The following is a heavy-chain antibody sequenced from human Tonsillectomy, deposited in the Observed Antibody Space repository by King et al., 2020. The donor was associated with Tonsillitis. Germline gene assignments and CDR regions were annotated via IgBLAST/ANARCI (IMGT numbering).Heavy chain of an antibody. V-gene: IGHV3-30-3*01. CDR1: GFTFSDYA. CDR2: ISYDGSNK. J-gene: IGHJ4*02. Sequence: VQLVESGGGVVQPGRSLRLSCTASGFTFSDYAMHWVRQAPGKGLEWVAVISYDGSNKYYADSVKGRFTISRDNSKNTLYLQMHSLRVEDTAVYYCARDIGDYDNYVGYFVYWGQGTLVTVSS. D-gene: IGHD4-11*01. CDR3: ARDIGDYDNYVGYFVY.